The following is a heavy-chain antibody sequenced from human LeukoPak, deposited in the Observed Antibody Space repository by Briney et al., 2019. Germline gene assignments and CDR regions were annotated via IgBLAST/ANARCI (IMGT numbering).Heavy chain of an antibody. D-gene: IGHD6-6*01. CDR1: GGSISSYY. CDR2: IYYSGST. J-gene: IGHJ5*02. CDR3: ARLVRTYSSSWGRWFDP. Sequence: PSETLSLTCTVSGGSISSYYWSWIRQPPGKGLEWIGYIYYSGSTNYNPSLKSRVTISVDTSKNQFSLKLSSVTAADTAVYYCARLVRTYSSSWGRWFDPWGQGTLVTVSS. V-gene: IGHV4-59*12.